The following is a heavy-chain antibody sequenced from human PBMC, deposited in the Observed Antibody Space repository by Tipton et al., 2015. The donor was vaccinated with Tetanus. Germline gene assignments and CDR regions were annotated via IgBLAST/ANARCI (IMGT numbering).Heavy chain of an antibody. D-gene: IGHD6-6*01. CDR2: ISHDGISS. J-gene: IGHJ4*02. V-gene: IGHV3-23*01. CDR3: AKGLWYSSSSYFDY. Sequence: SLRLSCAASGFTFSSYAVHWVRQAPGKGPEWVSGISHDGISSHYAASVRGRFTISRDSSKNTLYLQMNSLRAEDTAVYYCAKGLWYSSSSYFDYWGQGTLVTVSS. CDR1: GFTFSSYA.